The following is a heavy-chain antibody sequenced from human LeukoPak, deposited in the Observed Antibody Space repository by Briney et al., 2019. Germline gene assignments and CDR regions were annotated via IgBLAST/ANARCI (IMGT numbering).Heavy chain of an antibody. CDR1: GYSFTNYW. J-gene: IGHJ6*02. Sequence: GESLKISCKASGYSFTNYWTAWVRQMPGKGLEWMGIIFPGDSDTRYSPSFQGQVTMSVDKSLSTAYLQWSSLKASDTAIYYCARRGGGSYYYYYGMDVWGQGTTVTVSS. CDR2: IFPGDSDT. CDR3: ARRGGGSYYYYYGMDV. V-gene: IGHV5-51*01. D-gene: IGHD2-15*01.